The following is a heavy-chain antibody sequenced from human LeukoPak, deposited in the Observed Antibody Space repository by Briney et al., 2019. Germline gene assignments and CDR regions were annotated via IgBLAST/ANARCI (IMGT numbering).Heavy chain of an antibody. V-gene: IGHV3-21*01. J-gene: IGHJ4*02. CDR1: GFTFSSYC. D-gene: IGHD5-24*01. Sequence: GGSLTLSCAASGFTFSSYCINWVRQAPGKGLEWVSSISSSSSYIYYGDSVKGRFTISRDKAQNSLYLQMNRLRAEDTVVYYCAREREERDDYWGQGTLVTVSP. CDR2: ISSSSSYI. CDR3: AREREERDDY.